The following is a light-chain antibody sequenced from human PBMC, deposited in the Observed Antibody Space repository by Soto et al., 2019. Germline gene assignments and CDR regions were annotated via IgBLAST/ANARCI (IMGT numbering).Light chain of an antibody. CDR2: GAS. CDR3: QQYDSSFT. CDR1: QHVTTTY. V-gene: IGKV3-20*01. J-gene: IGKJ4*01. Sequence: IVLTQSPATLSLSPGERATLSCTASQHVTTTYIAWYQHKFGQAPRLLIYGASTRATGTPDRFTGGGFGTDFTLTISRGEPEDFAVYYCQQYDSSFTFGGGTKVEMK.